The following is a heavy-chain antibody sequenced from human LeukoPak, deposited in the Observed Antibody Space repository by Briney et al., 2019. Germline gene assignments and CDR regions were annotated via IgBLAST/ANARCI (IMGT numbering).Heavy chain of an antibody. CDR3: AKRVGSYHFDP. D-gene: IGHD3-16*02. CDR1: GFTFSAYA. CDR2: ISGSGGST. Sequence: GGSLRLSCAASGFTFSAYAMSWVRQAPGKGLEWLSYISGSGGSTYYADSVKGRFTISRDNSKNTLYLQMNSLRAEDTALYYCAKRVGSYHFDPWGQGTLVTVSS. J-gene: IGHJ5*02. V-gene: IGHV3-23*01.